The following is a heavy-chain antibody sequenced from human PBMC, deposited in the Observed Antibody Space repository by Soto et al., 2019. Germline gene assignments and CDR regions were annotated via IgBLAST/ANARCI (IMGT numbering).Heavy chain of an antibody. Sequence: ASVKVSCKASGYTFTSYDINWVRQANGQGLEWMGWMNPNSGNTGYAQKFQGRVTMTRNTSIITAYMELSSLRSEDTAVYYCARPRSGSYYYGMDVWGQGTAVTVSS. CDR1: GYTFTSYD. J-gene: IGHJ6*02. CDR2: MNPNSGNT. V-gene: IGHV1-8*01. D-gene: IGHD3-3*01. CDR3: ARPRSGSYYYGMDV.